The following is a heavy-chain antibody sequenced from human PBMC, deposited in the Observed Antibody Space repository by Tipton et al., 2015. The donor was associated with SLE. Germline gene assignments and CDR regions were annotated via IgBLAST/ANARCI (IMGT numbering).Heavy chain of an antibody. CDR3: AKDRNYYDGVGDDASDI. CDR2: IYHSGGT. CDR1: GGSISSGDYY. V-gene: IGHV4-30-4*01. J-gene: IGHJ3*02. D-gene: IGHD3-22*01. Sequence: TLSLTCTVSGGSISSGDYYWSWIRQPPGKGLEWIGYIYHSGGTYYNPSLNSRVTISVDTSKNQFSLNVSSVTAADTAVYYCAKDRNYYDGVGDDASDIWGQGTMVTVSS.